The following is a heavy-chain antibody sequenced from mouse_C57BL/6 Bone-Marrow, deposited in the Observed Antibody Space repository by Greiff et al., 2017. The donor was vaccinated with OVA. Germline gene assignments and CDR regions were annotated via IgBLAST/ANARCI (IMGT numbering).Heavy chain of an antibody. CDR3: AREGGDVGNWYFEV. Sequence: QVQLQQPGAELVRPGTSVKLSCKASGYTFTSYWMHWVKQRPGQGLEWIGVIDPSDSYTNYNQKFKGKATLTVDTSSSTAYMQLSSLTSEDSAVYYCAREGGDVGNWYFEVWGTGTTVTVSS. V-gene: IGHV1-59*01. CDR1: GYTFTSYW. CDR2: IDPSDSYT. J-gene: IGHJ1*03. D-gene: IGHD3-3*01.